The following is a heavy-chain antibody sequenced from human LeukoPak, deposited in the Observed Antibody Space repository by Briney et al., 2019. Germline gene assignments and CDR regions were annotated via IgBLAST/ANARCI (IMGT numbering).Heavy chain of an antibody. J-gene: IGHJ4*02. Sequence: GTSLRLSCAASGFPFSSYGMHWVRQAPGKGLEWVARLVYDARSDYANSVKGRFSISRGDSKNTLFLDMSNLRVEGTALYYCARDLSAAFDFWGQGVLVTVSS. V-gene: IGHV3-33*01. CDR2: LVYDARS. CDR3: ARDLSAAFDF. CDR1: GFPFSSYG. D-gene: IGHD6-25*01.